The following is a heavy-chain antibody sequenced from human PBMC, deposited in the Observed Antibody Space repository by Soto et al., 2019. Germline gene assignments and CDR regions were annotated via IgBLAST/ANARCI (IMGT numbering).Heavy chain of an antibody. CDR3: ARDRGSTTNYFDY. V-gene: IGHV3-33*01. CDR2: IWDDGSNK. J-gene: IGHJ4*02. D-gene: IGHD2-2*01. CDR1: GFTFSSYG. Sequence: QVRLVESGGGVVQPGRSLRLSCAASGFTFSSYGMHWVRQAPGKGLEWVAVIWDDGSNKYYADSVKGRFTISRDNSKNTLYLQMNSLRAEDTAVYYCARDRGSTTNYFDYWGQGTLVTVSS.